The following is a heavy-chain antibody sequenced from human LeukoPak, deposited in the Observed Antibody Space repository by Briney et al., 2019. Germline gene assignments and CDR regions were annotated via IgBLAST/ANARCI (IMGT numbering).Heavy chain of an antibody. V-gene: IGHV3-23*01. J-gene: IGHJ4*02. CDR3: AKGESVSSWFGY. CDR1: GFTFSSYG. Sequence: PGGSLRLSCAASGFTFSSYGMSWVRQAPGKGLEWVSAISGSGGSTYYADSVKGRFTISRDNSKNTLYLQMNSLRAEDTAVYYCAKGESVSSWFGYWGQGTLVTVSS. D-gene: IGHD6-13*01. CDR2: ISGSGGST.